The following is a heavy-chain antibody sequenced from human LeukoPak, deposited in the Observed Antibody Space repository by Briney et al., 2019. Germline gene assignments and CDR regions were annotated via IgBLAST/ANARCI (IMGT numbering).Heavy chain of an antibody. Sequence: ASVKVSCKASGYTFTGYYMHWVRQAPGQGLEWMGWINPISGGTNYAQKFQGRVTMTRDTSISTAYMELSSLRSDDTAVYYCGRVPNWGFDYWGQGTLVTVSS. V-gene: IGHV1-2*02. CDR1: GYTFTGYY. J-gene: IGHJ4*02. CDR2: INPISGGT. CDR3: GRVPNWGFDY. D-gene: IGHD7-27*01.